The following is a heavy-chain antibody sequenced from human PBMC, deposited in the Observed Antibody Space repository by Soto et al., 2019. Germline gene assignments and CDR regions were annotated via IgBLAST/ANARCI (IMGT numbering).Heavy chain of an antibody. CDR3: AREYYGLLTGYYTDY. CDR1: GFPFSSYW. D-gene: IGHD3-9*01. CDR2: ISGDGVTT. J-gene: IGHJ4*02. Sequence: EVQLVESGGDLVQRGGSLRLSCAASGFPFSSYWMHWVRHTPGKGLDWVARISGDGVTTYYADSLTGRSTVSRDNAKNTLSLQISGLRAEDTAVYYCAREYYGLLTGYYTDYWGQGTLVSVSS. V-gene: IGHV3-74*01.